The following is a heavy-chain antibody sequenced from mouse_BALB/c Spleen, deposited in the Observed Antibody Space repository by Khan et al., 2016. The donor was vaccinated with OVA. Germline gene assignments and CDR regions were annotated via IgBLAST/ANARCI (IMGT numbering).Heavy chain of an antibody. CDR1: GYTFTSYW. J-gene: IGHJ3*01. Sequence: VQLKQSGTVLARPGASVKMSCKASGYTFTSYWMHWVKQRPGQGLEWIGAIYPGNSDTNYNQKFKDKAKLTAVTSTSTAYMELSSMTNEDSSVYYCTRWGYWFAYWGQGTLVTVSA. CDR3: TRWGYWFAY. CDR2: IYPGNSDT. V-gene: IGHV1-5*01.